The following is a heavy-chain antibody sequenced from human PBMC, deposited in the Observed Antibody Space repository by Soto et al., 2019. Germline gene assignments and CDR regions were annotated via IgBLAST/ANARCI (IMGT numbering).Heavy chain of an antibody. V-gene: IGHV3-23*01. Sequence: GGSLRLSCAASGFTFNNYAMTWVRQAPGKGLEWVSTIDGSSSQTWYADSVKGRFTTSRDNSKNTLYLQMTSLRAEDTAVYYCAKDYGPEPTVLFDYWGPGTLVTVSS. CDR1: GFTFNNYA. CDR2: IDGSSSQT. D-gene: IGHD3-10*01. J-gene: IGHJ4*02. CDR3: AKDYGPEPTVLFDY.